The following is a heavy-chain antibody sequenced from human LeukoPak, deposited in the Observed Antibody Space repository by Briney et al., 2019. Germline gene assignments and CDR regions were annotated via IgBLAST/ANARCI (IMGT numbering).Heavy chain of an antibody. D-gene: IGHD6-19*01. CDR2: ISSRSTYI. CDR1: GFTFTSYT. J-gene: IGHJ6*03. Sequence: GGSLRLSCAASGFTFTSYTMNWVRQAPGKGLEWVSSISSRSTYIYYADSVKGRFTISRDNAKNSLYLQMNSLRAEDTAVYYCAREGKKVSAVAGRYYYYYYMDVWGKGTTVTISS. V-gene: IGHV3-21*04. CDR3: AREGKKVSAVAGRYYYYYYMDV.